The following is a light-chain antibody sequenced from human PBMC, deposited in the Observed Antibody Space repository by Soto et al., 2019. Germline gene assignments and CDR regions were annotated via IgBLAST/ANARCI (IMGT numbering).Light chain of an antibody. J-gene: IGLJ2*01. CDR2: EVN. CDR1: SRDVGGYNY. V-gene: IGLV2-14*01. Sequence: QSVLTQPASVSGSPGQSITISCTGTSRDVGGYNYVSWYQQHPGKAPKLMIFEVNNRPSGVSNRFSGSKSGNTASLTISGLQPEDEADYYCNSYTSSSTVAFGGGTKLTVL. CDR3: NSYTSSSTVA.